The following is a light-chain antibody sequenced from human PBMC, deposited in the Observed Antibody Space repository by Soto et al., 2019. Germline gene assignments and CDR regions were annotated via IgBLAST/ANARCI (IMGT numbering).Light chain of an antibody. Sequence: DVQFTQSPSFLSASVGDRVSITCRASQGIGSYLAWYQQKPGKAPNLLIYAASTLQSGVPSRFSGSGSATDFTLTISSLQPEDFATYYCHQLNNYPLTFGGGTKVDIK. CDR3: HQLNNYPLT. J-gene: IGKJ4*01. CDR1: QGIGSY. V-gene: IGKV1-9*01. CDR2: AAS.